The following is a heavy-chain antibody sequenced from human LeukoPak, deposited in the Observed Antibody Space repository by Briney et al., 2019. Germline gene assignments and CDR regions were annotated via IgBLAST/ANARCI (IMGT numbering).Heavy chain of an antibody. CDR2: INSDESST. V-gene: IGHV3-74*01. CDR1: GFTLSSYW. D-gene: IGHD2-21*02. J-gene: IGHJ6*03. Sequence: GGSLRLSCAASGFTLSSYWMHWVRQAPGKGLVWVSRINSDESSTSYADSVKGRFTISRDNAKNTLYLQMNSLRAEDTAVYYCARAGYCGGDCYFWASSYYYYMDVWGKGTTVTVSS. CDR3: ARAGYCGGDCYFWASSYYYYMDV.